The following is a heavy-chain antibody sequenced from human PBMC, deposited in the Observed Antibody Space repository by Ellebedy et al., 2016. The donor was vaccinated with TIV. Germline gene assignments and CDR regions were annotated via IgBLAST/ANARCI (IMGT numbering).Heavy chain of an antibody. D-gene: IGHD5-12*01. CDR1: GDSISNYF. CDR2: IYSTGST. Sequence: SETLSLTCAVSGDSISNYFWSWIRQPPGKGLQWIAYIYSTGSTTYNPTLKSRVTMSVDTSKNQFFLKLSSVTAADTAVYYCARGAVANSLDYWGQGIPVTVSS. CDR3: ARGAVANSLDY. V-gene: IGHV4-59*08. J-gene: IGHJ4*02.